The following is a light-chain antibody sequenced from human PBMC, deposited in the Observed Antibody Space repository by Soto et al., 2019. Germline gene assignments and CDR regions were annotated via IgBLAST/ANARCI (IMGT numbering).Light chain of an antibody. Sequence: DIQMTQSPSSLSASVGDRVTITCRASETISRYLNWYQQNPGQAPTLLIYAAPSLQSGVPSRFSGSGSGKDFTLTISSLQPEDFATYYCQQAYSTPLTFGPGTKVDIK. CDR1: ETISRY. V-gene: IGKV1-39*01. CDR2: AAP. CDR3: QQAYSTPLT. J-gene: IGKJ3*01.